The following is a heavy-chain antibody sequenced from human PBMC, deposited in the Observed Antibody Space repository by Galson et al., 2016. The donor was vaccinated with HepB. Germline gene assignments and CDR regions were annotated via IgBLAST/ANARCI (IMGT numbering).Heavy chain of an antibody. Sequence: SLRLSCAASGVICSTCGTAWVRQAPGKGLEWVSSISGDGINTHYADSVKGRFIISRDNYKNMVHLQMNSLRDEDTAVYYCAKDAGGAIMFDSWGHGTLVTVSS. CDR3: AKDAGGAIMFDS. D-gene: IGHD2-8*02. V-gene: IGHV3-23*01. J-gene: IGHJ5*01. CDR1: GVICSTCG. CDR2: ISGDGINT.